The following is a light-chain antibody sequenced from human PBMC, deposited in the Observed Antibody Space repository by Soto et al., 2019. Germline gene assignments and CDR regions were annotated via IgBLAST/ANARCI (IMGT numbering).Light chain of an antibody. V-gene: IGLV1-47*01. CDR3: ASWDDSLSGVV. J-gene: IGLJ2*01. CDR1: TSNIGINY. Sequence: QAVVTQPPSASGTPGQRVTISCSGSTSNIGINYVYWFQQLPGAAPKLFIYRNNQRPSGVPDRFSGSKSGTSASLAISGLQSEDEADYYCASWDDSLSGVVFGGGTKLTVL. CDR2: RNN.